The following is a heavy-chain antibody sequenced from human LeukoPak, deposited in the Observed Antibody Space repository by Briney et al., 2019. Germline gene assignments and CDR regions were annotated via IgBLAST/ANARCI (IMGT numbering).Heavy chain of an antibody. Sequence: ETLSLTCAVSGGSISSYYWSWIRQPPGKQLEWIGYIYYSGNTNYNPSLESRVTISVDTSKNQFSLELTSVTAADTAVYYCARHGGSRPPYFDYWGQGTLITVSS. CDR1: GGSISSYY. D-gene: IGHD1-26*01. J-gene: IGHJ4*02. V-gene: IGHV4-59*08. CDR2: IYYSGNT. CDR3: ARHGGSRPPYFDY.